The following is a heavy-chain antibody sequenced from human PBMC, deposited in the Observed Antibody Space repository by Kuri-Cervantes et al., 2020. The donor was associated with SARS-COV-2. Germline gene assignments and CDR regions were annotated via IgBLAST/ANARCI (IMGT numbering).Heavy chain of an antibody. CDR1: GGSISSYY. J-gene: IGHJ4*02. Sequence: SETLSLTCTVSGGSISSYYWSWIRQPPGKGLEWIGYTYYSGSTNYNPSLKSRVTISVDTSKNQFSLKLSSVTAADTAVYYCARAQLRFLEWSFDYWGQGTLVTVSS. D-gene: IGHD3-3*01. V-gene: IGHV4-59*12. CDR2: TYYSGST. CDR3: ARAQLRFLEWSFDY.